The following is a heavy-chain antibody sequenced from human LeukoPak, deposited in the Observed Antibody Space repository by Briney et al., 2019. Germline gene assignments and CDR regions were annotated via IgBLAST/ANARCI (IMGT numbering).Heavy chain of an antibody. D-gene: IGHD6-19*01. V-gene: IGHV4-34*01. CDR3: ARRKTVAGRGVDY. Sequence: SETLSLTCAVYGGSFSGYYWSWIRQPPGKGLEWIGESNHSGSTNYNPSLKSRVTISVDTSKNQFSLKLSSVTAADTAVYYCARRKTVAGRGVDYWGQGTLVTVSS. CDR1: GGSFSGYY. J-gene: IGHJ4*02. CDR2: SNHSGST.